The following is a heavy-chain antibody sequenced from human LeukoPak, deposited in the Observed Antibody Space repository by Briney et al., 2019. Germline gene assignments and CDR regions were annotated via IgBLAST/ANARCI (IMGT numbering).Heavy chain of an antibody. D-gene: IGHD3-9*01. V-gene: IGHV3-23*01. CDR1: GFTFSSSA. Sequence: GGSLRLSCAASGFTFSSSAMSWVRQAPGKGLEWVSGISGSGGSTYYADSVKGRFTISRDNSKNTLYLQMNSLRVEDTAVYYCAKEPDILTGYRIDYWGQGTLVTVSS. CDR2: ISGSGGST. J-gene: IGHJ4*02. CDR3: AKEPDILTGYRIDY.